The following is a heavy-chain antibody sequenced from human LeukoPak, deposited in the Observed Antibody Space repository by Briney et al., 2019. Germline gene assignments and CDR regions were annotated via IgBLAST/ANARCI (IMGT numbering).Heavy chain of an antibody. V-gene: IGHV4-30-4*08. CDR3: ARVPESYGDYGGIVDY. D-gene: IGHD4-17*01. J-gene: IGHJ4*02. CDR2: IYYSGST. CDR1: GGSISSGDYY. Sequence: PSQTLSLTCTVSGGSISSGDYYWRWIRQPPGKGLEGIGYIYYSGSTYYNPSLKSRFTISVDTAKNQFSLKLSSVTAADTAVYYCARVPESYGDYGGIVDYWGQGTLVTVSS.